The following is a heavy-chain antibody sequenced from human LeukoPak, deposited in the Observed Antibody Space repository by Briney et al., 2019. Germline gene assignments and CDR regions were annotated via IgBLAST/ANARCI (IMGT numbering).Heavy chain of an antibody. V-gene: IGHV1-46*01. CDR2: ISPSGGST. Sequence: ASVKVSCKASGYTFTSYYMHWVRQAPGQGLEWMGIISPSGGSTSYAQKFQGRVSMTRDTSTSTVYMELSSLRSEDTAVYYCARGEMVWGVIPLWGQGTLVTVSS. J-gene: IGHJ4*02. CDR1: GYTFTSYY. D-gene: IGHD3-10*01. CDR3: ARGEMVWGVIPL.